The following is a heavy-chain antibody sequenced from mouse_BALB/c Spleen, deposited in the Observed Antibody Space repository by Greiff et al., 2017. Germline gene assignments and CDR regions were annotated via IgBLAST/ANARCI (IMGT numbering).Heavy chain of an antibody. V-gene: IGHV2-9*02. CDR1: GFSLTSYG. CDR3: AREGGNYYLDY. D-gene: IGHD2-1*01. CDR2: IWAGGST. Sequence: QVQLKESGPGLVAPSHCLSISCTVSGFSLTSYGVHWVRQPPGKGLEWLGVIWAGGSTNYNSALMSRLSISKDNSKSHVFLKMNGLQAEDTAMYYCAREGGNYYLDYWGQGTTLTVSS. J-gene: IGHJ2*01.